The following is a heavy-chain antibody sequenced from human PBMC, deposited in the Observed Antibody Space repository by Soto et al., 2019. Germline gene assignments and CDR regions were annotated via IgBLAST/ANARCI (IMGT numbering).Heavy chain of an antibody. D-gene: IGHD3-10*01. CDR3: ARVSITPYYYYGMDV. Sequence: PLETLSLTCTVSGGSISSGCYYWSWIRQHPGKGLEWIGYIYYSGSTYYNPSLKSRVTISVDTSKNQFSLKLSSVTAANTAVYYCARVSITPYYYYGMDVWGQGTTVTVSS. J-gene: IGHJ6*02. V-gene: IGHV4-31*03. CDR2: IYYSGST. CDR1: GGSISSGCYY.